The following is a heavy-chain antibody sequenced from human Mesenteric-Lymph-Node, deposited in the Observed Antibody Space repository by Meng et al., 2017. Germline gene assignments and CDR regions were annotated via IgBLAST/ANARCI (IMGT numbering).Heavy chain of an antibody. CDR2: IYPSDSDT. D-gene: IGHD3-10*01. Sequence: GESLKISCKGSGDSFNTFWIGWVRQMPGKGLEWMGIIYPSDSDTRYSPSFQGQVTISADKSISTAYLQWSSLQASDTAIYYCARHFRMYRGYKYARDVWGQGTTVTVSS. CDR3: ARHFRMYRGYKYARDV. CDR1: GDSFNTFW. V-gene: IGHV5-51*01. J-gene: IGHJ6*02.